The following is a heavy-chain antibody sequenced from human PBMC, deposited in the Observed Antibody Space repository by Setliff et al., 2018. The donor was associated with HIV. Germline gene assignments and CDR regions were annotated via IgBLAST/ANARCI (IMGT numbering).Heavy chain of an antibody. Sequence: GGSLRLSCAASGFTFSNYAMSWVRQAPGKGLEWVSAIYGSSGSTNYADSVKGRFTISSDNAENTLYLQMNSLRAEDTAVYYCARGGSYNWNYLGYWGQGALVTVSS. CDR2: IYGSSGST. D-gene: IGHD1-20*01. CDR1: GFTFSNYA. J-gene: IGHJ4*02. CDR3: ARGGSYNWNYLGY. V-gene: IGHV3-23*01.